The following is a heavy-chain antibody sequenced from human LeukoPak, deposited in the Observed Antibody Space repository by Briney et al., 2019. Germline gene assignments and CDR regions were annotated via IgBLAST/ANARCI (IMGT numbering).Heavy chain of an antibody. CDR2: INPSGGSS. D-gene: IGHD3-10*01. CDR3: ARGRICYGSGVRDYCYYGMDV. CDR1: GYTFTSYY. Sequence: ASVKVSCKASGYTFTSYYMHWVRQAPGQGLEWMGIINPSGGSSSYAQRFQGRVTMTRDTSTSTVYMELSSLRSEDTAVYYCARGRICYGSGVRDYCYYGMDVWGQGTTVTVSS. J-gene: IGHJ6*02. V-gene: IGHV1-46*01.